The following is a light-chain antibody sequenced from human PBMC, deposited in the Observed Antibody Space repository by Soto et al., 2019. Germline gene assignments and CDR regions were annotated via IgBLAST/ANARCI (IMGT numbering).Light chain of an antibody. CDR3: SSYTTGGSYV. Sequence: QSALTQPASVSGSPGLSIAISCTGTSSDVGGYNSVSWYQQHPGKAPKIMIYDVSNRPSGVSNRFSGSKSGNTASLTISGLQAEDEGDYYCSSYTTGGSYVLGTGTKLTVL. J-gene: IGLJ1*01. CDR1: SSDVGGYNS. CDR2: DVS. V-gene: IGLV2-14*01.